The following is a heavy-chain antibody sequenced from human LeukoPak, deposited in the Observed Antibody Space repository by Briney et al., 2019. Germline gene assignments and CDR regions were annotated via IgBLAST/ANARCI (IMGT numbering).Heavy chain of an antibody. Sequence: GGSLRLSCAASGFTFSSYTMNWVRQAPGKGLEWVSYVSSSSSTIYYADSVKGRFSISRDNAKNSLYLQMNSLRAEDTAVYYCAREGPRGHTYDLTFGYWGQGTLVTVSS. CDR3: AREGPRGHTYDLTFGY. CDR1: GFTFSSYT. J-gene: IGHJ4*02. V-gene: IGHV3-48*01. CDR2: VSSSSSTI. D-gene: IGHD5-18*01.